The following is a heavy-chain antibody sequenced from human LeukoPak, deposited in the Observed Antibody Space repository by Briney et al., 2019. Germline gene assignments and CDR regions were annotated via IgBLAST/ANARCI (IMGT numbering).Heavy chain of an antibody. J-gene: IGHJ4*02. Sequence: GESLKSSCKGSGYSFTSYWIGWVRQMPGKGLEWMGIIYPGDSDTRYSPSFQGQVTISADKSISTAYLQWSSLKASDAAMYYCARSPYYYDSSGYYLDYWGQGTLVTVSS. D-gene: IGHD3-22*01. V-gene: IGHV5-51*01. CDR2: IYPGDSDT. CDR3: ARSPYYYDSSGYYLDY. CDR1: GYSFTSYW.